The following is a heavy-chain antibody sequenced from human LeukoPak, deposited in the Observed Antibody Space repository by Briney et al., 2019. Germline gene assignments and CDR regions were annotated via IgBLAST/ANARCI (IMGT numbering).Heavy chain of an antibody. V-gene: IGHV4-61*02. CDR2: IYTSGST. CDR3: GSGDYYHFDY. CDR1: GGSVSSGNYY. Sequence: SETLSLTCTVSGGSVSSGNYYWTWIRQPAGKGLEWIGRIYTSGSTNYNPSLKSRVTISIDKSKNQFSLKLSSVTAADTAVYYCGSGDYYHFDYWGQGTLVTVSS. D-gene: IGHD3-10*01. J-gene: IGHJ4*02.